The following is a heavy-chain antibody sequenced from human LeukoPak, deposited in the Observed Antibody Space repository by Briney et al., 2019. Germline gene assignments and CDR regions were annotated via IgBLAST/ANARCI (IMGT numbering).Heavy chain of an antibody. CDR2: IYYSGNT. CDR3: ARTYCSGGSCHFDY. D-gene: IGHD2-15*01. J-gene: IGHJ4*02. Sequence: SETLSLTCTVSGGSISSYYWSWIRQPPGRGLEWIGYIYYSGNTDSNPSPKSRVTIPVDTSKNQFSLKLSSVTAADTAVYYCARTYCSGGSCHFDYWGQGTLVTVSS. V-gene: IGHV4-59*08. CDR1: GGSISSYY.